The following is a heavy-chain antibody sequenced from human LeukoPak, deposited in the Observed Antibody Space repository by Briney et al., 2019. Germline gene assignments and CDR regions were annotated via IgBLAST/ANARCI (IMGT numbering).Heavy chain of an antibody. J-gene: IGHJ6*02. D-gene: IGHD3-3*01. Sequence: PSETLSLTCAVYGGSFSGYYWSWIRQPPGKGLEWIGYIYYSGSTNYNPSLKSRVTISVDTSKNQFSLKLSSVTAADTAVYYCARYNDFWSGYYTAYYGMDVWGQGTTVTVSS. V-gene: IGHV4-59*01. CDR2: IYYSGST. CDR1: GGSFSGYY. CDR3: ARYNDFWSGYYTAYYGMDV.